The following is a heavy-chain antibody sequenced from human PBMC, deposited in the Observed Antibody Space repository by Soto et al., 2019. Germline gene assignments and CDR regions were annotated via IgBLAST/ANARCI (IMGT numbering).Heavy chain of an antibody. CDR1: GYTFTSYG. V-gene: IGHV1-18*01. CDR2: ISAYHGNT. CDR3: ARDNRGLRYGFWSGYLKWFDL. D-gene: IGHD3-3*01. Sequence: QVQLVQSGAEVKKPGASVKVSCKAPGYTFTSYGISWVRQPPGQGLEGMGWISAYHGNTNYAQMLQGRLTMTTDTSTGTAFKELWSLRSDDRAVYYCARDNRGLRYGFWSGYLKWFDLWGQGTLVTVSS. J-gene: IGHJ5*02.